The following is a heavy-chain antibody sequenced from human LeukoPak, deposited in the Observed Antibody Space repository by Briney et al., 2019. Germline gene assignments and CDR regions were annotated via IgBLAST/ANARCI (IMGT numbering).Heavy chain of an antibody. CDR1: GFTFSSYA. Sequence: PGGSLRLSCSAFGFTFSSYAMHWVRQAPGKGLEYVSAISSNGGSTYYADSVKGRFTISRDNSKNTLYLQMSSLRAEDTAVYYCVKVGISGASYYYGMDVWGKGTTVTVSS. CDR2: ISSNGGST. CDR3: VKVGISGASYYYGMDV. V-gene: IGHV3-64D*06. D-gene: IGHD3-10*01. J-gene: IGHJ6*04.